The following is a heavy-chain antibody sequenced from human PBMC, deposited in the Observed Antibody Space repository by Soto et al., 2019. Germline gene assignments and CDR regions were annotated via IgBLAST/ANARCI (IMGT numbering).Heavy chain of an antibody. CDR2: INHSGST. V-gene: IGHV4-34*01. D-gene: IGHD2-15*01. CDR3: ARGPTLYCSGGSCYPW. J-gene: IGHJ4*02. CDR1: GGSFSGYF. Sequence: SETLSLTCAVYGGSFSGYFWSWIRQPPGKGLEWIGEINHSGSTNYNPSLKSRVTISVDTSKNQFSLKLSFVTAADTAVYYCARGPTLYCSGGSCYPWWGQGTLVTVSS.